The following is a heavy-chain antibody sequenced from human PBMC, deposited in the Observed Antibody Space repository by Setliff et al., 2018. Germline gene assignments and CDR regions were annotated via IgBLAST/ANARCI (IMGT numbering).Heavy chain of an antibody. V-gene: IGHV5-51*01. D-gene: IGHD3-22*01. J-gene: IGHJ4*02. CDR3: ARENYYVSSGYYYGVDY. CDR1: GYTFSAYW. Sequence: GESLKISCQGSGYTFSAYWIGWVRQMPEKGLEWMGIIYPGDSDTKYGPFFQGRFTISRDNAKNSLYLQMNSLRAEDTAVYYCARENYYVSSGYYYGVDYWGQGTLVTVSS. CDR2: IYPGDSDT.